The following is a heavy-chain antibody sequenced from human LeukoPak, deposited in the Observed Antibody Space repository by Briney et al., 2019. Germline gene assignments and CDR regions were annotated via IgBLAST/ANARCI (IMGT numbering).Heavy chain of an antibody. J-gene: IGHJ4*02. CDR2: INPNNGGT. CDR1: GYTFTGYY. CDR3: ASGPSLGTTHPYFDY. Sequence: ASVKVSCKASGYTFTGYYMHWLRQAPGQGLEWMGWINPNNGGTNYAQRFQGRVTMTRDTSITTAYMELSRLRFDDTAVYHCASGPSLGTTHPYFDYWGQGTLVTVSS. V-gene: IGHV1-2*02. D-gene: IGHD2-15*01.